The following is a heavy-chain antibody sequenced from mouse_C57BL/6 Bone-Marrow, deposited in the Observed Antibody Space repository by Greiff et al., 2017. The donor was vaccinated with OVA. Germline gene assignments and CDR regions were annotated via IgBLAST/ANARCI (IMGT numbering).Heavy chain of an antibody. V-gene: IGHV1-50*01. J-gene: IGHJ2*01. CDR1: GYTFTSYW. Sequence: VQLQQPGAELVKPGASVKLSCKASGYTFTSYWMQWVKQRPGQGLEWIGEIDPSDSYTNSNQKFKGKATLTVDTSSSTAYMQLSSLTSEASAVYYCARDRTGTGGYWGQGTTLTVSS. D-gene: IGHD4-1*01. CDR3: ARDRTGTGGY. CDR2: IDPSDSYT.